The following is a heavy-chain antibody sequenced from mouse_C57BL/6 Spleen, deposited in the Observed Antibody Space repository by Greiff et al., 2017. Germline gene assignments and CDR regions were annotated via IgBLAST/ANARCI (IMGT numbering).Heavy chain of an antibody. V-gene: IGHV5-4*01. CDR2: ISDGGSYT. D-gene: IGHD2-4*01. CDR1: GFTFSSYA. Sequence: EVQLVESGGGLVKPGGSLKLSCAASGFTFSSYAMSWVRQTPEKRLEWVATISDGGSYTYYPDNVKGRFTISRDNAKNNLYLQMSHLKSEDTAMYYCARDHYDYGAWFAYWGQGTLVTVSA. CDR3: ARDHYDYGAWFAY. J-gene: IGHJ3*01.